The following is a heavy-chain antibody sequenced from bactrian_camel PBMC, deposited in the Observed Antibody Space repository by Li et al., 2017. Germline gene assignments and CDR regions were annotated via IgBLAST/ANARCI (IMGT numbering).Heavy chain of an antibody. Sequence: HVQLVESGGGSVQDGGSLRLSCGASSYSALHSMAWFRQAAGKEREGVASIDTTNGATTYADSVKGRFIISKDAIENTLYLQMNSLKPEDTAMYYCAVSHFRGNICSWRMKEGDYGFWGQGTQVTVS. CDR3: AVSHFRGNICSWRMKEGDYGF. V-gene: IGHV3S63*01. CDR2: IDTTNGAT. CDR1: SYSALHS. J-gene: IGHJ6*01. D-gene: IGHD1*01.